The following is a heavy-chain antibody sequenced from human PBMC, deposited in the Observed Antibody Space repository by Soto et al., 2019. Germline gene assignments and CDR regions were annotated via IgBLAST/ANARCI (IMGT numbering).Heavy chain of an antibody. CDR1: GDSITGDNW. Sequence: QVQLQESGPGLVQPSGTLSLTCAVSGDSITGDNWWSWVRQPPGKGLEWIGEIHHSGATNYNPSLNSRVTISVDKSKNQFSLKLNSVTAADTAMFYCATQGFYRMGVWGRGTTVTFSS. CDR2: IHHSGAT. CDR3: ATQGFYRMGV. J-gene: IGHJ6*02. V-gene: IGHV4-4*02.